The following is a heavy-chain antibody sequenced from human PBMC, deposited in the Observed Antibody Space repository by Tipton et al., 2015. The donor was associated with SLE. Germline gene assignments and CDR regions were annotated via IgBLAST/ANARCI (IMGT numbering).Heavy chain of an antibody. CDR2: INTSTGRP. CDR3: ATDFWSGTSPDY. J-gene: IGHJ4*02. CDR1: GYTLANYA. D-gene: IGHD3-3*01. Sequence: QLVQSGAEVKKPGASVRISCKASGYTLANYAMNWVRQAPGHGLEWMGWINTSTGRPTYAQGFTGRFVFSLDTPVNTAYLEISSLKTEDTAVYYCATDFWSGTSPDYWGQGTLVTVSS. V-gene: IGHV7-4-1*02.